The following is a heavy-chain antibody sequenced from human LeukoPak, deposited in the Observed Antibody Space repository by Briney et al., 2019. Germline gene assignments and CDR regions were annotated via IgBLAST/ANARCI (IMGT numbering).Heavy chain of an antibody. CDR2: ISSSSSYI. CDR3: ARESEGYSSSWYPTPFDY. Sequence: GGSLRLSCAASGFTFSSYSMNWVRQAPGKGLEWVSSISSSSSYIYYADSVKGRFTISRDNAKNSLYLQMNSLRAEDTAVYYCARESEGYSSSWYPTPFDYWGQGTLVTVSS. D-gene: IGHD6-13*01. J-gene: IGHJ4*02. V-gene: IGHV3-21*01. CDR1: GFTFSSYS.